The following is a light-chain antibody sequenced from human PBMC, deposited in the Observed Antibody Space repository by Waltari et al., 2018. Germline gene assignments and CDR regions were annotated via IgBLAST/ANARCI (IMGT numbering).Light chain of an antibody. V-gene: IGKV1-5*03. J-gene: IGKJ1*01. CDR3: QQYSRSPWT. CDR1: QSLSTW. CDR2: KAS. Sequence: DVQMTQSPSILSASVGDRVTITCRVGQSLSTWLAWYQQKPGKAPKLLIYKASTLESGVPSRFSGSGSGTEFTLTINSLQPDDFATYHCQQYSRSPWTFGQGTKVEI.